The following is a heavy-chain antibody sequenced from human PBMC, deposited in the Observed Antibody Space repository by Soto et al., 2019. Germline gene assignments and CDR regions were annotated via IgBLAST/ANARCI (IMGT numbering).Heavy chain of an antibody. CDR3: TRDRYSSGWRRFDY. Sequence: GGSLRLSCTASGFTFGDYAMSWVRQAPGKGLEWVGSIRSKAYGGTTEYAASVKGRFTISRDDSKSIAYLQMNSLKTEDTAVYYCTRDRYSSGWRRFDYWGQGTLVTVSS. J-gene: IGHJ4*02. V-gene: IGHV3-49*04. CDR1: GFTFGDYA. CDR2: IRSKAYGGTT. D-gene: IGHD6-19*01.